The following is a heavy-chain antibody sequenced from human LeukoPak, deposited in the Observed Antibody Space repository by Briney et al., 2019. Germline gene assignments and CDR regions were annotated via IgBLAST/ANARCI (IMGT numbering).Heavy chain of an antibody. CDR3: ARGDIAVAGYRWYFDL. CDR2: ISQSGST. V-gene: IGHV4-34*01. D-gene: IGHD6-19*01. J-gene: IGHJ2*01. Sequence: SETLSLTCAVYGGSFSGYYWSWIRQPPGKGLEWIGEISQSGSTNYNPSLKRRVTISVDTSKNQFSLRLSSVTAADTAVYYCARGDIAVAGYRWYFDLWGRGTLVTVSS. CDR1: GGSFSGYY.